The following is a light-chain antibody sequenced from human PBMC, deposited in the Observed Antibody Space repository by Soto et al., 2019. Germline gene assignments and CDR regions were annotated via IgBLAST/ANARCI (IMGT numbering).Light chain of an antibody. V-gene: IGLV2-14*03. CDR3: TSYTGSNTLV. Sequence: QSALTQPASVSGSPGQSITISCIGTGTDVGGYKYVSWYQQHPVKAPQLIIYNVSERPSGVSNHFSGSKSGKTAPLTISGHQADDEADYYCTSYTGSNTLVFGAGTKLTVL. CDR2: NVS. CDR1: GTDVGGYKY. J-gene: IGLJ1*01.